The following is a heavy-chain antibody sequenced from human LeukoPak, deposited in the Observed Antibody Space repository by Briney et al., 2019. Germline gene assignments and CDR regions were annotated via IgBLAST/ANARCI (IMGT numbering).Heavy chain of an antibody. CDR2: IWYDGSNK. V-gene: IGHV3-33*06. D-gene: IGHD3-10*01. J-gene: IGHJ5*02. CDR3: AKDLNRMVRGVRRLDP. Sequence: PGGSLRLSCAASGFTFSSYGMHWVRQAPGKGLEWVAVIWYDGSNKYYADSVKGRFTISRDNSKNTLYLQMNSLRAEDTAVYYCAKDLNRMVRGVRRLDPWGQGTLVTVSS. CDR1: GFTFSSYG.